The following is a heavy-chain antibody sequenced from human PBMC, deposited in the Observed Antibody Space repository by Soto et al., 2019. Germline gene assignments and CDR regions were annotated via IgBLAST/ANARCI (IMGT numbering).Heavy chain of an antibody. V-gene: IGHV1-46*01. Sequence: ASVKVSCKAPRDTFTSYYINWVRQAPGQGLERMGVINPHGGSTAYAQKFKGRVTLTRDTSASTVYMEVSSLTSEDTAMYYCARSSGGNFGIIIEGTNWFAPWGQGTLVTVSS. CDR2: INPHGGST. CDR3: ARSSGGNFGIIIEGTNWFAP. CDR1: RDTFTSYY. D-gene: IGHD1-26*01. J-gene: IGHJ5*02.